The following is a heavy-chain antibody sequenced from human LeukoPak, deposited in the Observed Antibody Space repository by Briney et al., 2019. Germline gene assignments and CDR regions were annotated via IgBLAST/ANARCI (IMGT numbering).Heavy chain of an antibody. D-gene: IGHD3-10*01. CDR2: IIPILGIA. CDR3: ARGDYGSGSYYNGAAY. V-gene: IGHV1-69*02. Sequence: SVTVSCKASGGTFSSYTISWVRQAPGQGLEWMGRIIPILGIANYAQKFQGRVTITADKSTSTAYMELSSLRSEDTAVYYCARGDYGSGSYYNGAAYWGQGTLVTVSS. J-gene: IGHJ4*02. CDR1: GGTFSSYT.